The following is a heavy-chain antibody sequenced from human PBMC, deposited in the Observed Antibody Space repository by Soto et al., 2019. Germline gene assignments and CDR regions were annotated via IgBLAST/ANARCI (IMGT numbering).Heavy chain of an antibody. CDR1: NVSISSSY. V-gene: IGHV4-59*01. CDR2: VYYTGTI. Sequence: SETLSLTCSVSNVSISSSYWNWLRQAPGKGLEWIGFVYYTGTIKYNPSLKSRVTISVDTSRNEFSLRLTSVTTADTAFYFCARDFAGRGPFDPWGQGTLVTVSS. D-gene: IGHD1-26*01. J-gene: IGHJ5*01. CDR3: ARDFAGRGPFDP.